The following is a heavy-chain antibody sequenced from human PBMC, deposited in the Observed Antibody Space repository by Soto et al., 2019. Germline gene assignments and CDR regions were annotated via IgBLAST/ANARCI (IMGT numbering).Heavy chain of an antibody. D-gene: IGHD2-15*01. J-gene: IGHJ4*02. CDR1: GYTFTSYA. CDR3: ASDSAGVVVESFDC. V-gene: IGHV1-3*01. CDR2: INVGNGNT. Sequence: QVQLVQSGAEVKKPGASVKVSCKASGYTFTSYAMHWVRQAPGQNLEWMGWINVGNGNTKYSQKFQDRVTITRDTSASTAYMEMSSLRSEDTAVYYCASDSAGVVVESFDCWGQGTLVTVSS.